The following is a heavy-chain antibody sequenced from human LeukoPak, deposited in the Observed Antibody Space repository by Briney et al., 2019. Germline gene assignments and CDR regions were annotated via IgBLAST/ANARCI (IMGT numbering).Heavy chain of an antibody. Sequence: GGSLRLSCAASGFTFSSYAMHWVRQAPGKGLEWVAVISYDGSNKYYADSVKGRFTISRDNSKNTLYLKMNSLRAEDTAVYYCARVPSIAARPSLDYYYYGMDVWGQGTTVTVSS. CDR1: GFTFSSYA. D-gene: IGHD6-6*01. CDR2: ISYDGSNK. J-gene: IGHJ6*02. V-gene: IGHV3-30-3*01. CDR3: ARVPSIAARPSLDYYYYGMDV.